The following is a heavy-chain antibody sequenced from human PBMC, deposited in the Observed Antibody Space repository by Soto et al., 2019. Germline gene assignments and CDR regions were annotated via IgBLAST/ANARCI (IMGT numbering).Heavy chain of an antibody. V-gene: IGHV1-2*02. J-gene: IGHJ5*02. CDR2: INPNNGAT. CDR3: ASHDPGARFDP. Sequence: QVQLVQSGAEGKKPGASVKVSCKAPRYIFTAYFMHWVRQAPGQGFEWMGWINPNNGATHYGLSFQGRVTMTRDTSISTAYMELSSLRSDDTAVYYCASHDPGARFDPWGQGTLVIVSS. CDR1: RYIFTAYF. D-gene: IGHD1-1*01.